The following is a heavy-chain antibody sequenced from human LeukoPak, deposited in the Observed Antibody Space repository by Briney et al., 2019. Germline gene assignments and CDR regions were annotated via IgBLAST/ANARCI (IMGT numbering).Heavy chain of an antibody. D-gene: IGHD5-24*01. J-gene: IGHJ4*02. CDR3: ARDAADGYNDY. CDR1: GGSISSSSYY. V-gene: IGHV4-61*01. CDR2: IYYSGST. Sequence: SETLSLTCTVSGGSISSSSYYWSWIRQPPGKGLEWIGYIYYSGSTNYNPSLKSRVTISVDTSKSQFSLKLSSVTAADTAVYYCARDAADGYNDYWGQGTLVTVSS.